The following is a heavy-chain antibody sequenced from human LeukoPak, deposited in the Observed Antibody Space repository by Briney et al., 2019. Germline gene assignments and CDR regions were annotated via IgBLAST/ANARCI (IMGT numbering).Heavy chain of an antibody. CDR3: ARDTPLTGRLGEFARYYYYGMDV. V-gene: IGHV3-30-3*01. Sequence: QPGGSLRLSCAASGFTFSSYAMHWVRQAPGKGLEWVAVISYDGSNKYYADSVKGRFTISRDNSKNTLYLQMNSLRAEDTAVYYCARDTPLTGRLGEFARYYYYGMDVWGQGTTVTVSS. D-gene: IGHD3-16*01. CDR2: ISYDGSNK. J-gene: IGHJ6*02. CDR1: GFTFSSYA.